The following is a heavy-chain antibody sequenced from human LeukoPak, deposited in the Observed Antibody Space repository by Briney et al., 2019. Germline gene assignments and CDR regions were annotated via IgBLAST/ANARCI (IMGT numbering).Heavy chain of an antibody. J-gene: IGHJ4*02. CDR2: IRYDGSNK. V-gene: IGHV3-30*02. Sequence: GGSLRLSCAASGFTFSSYGMHWVRQAPGKGLEWVAFIRYDGSNKYYADSVKGRFTISRDNSKNTLYLQMNSLRAEDTAVYYCARDRGGDILTQGYWGQGTLVTVSS. CDR1: GFTFSSYG. CDR3: ARDRGGDILTQGY. D-gene: IGHD3-9*01.